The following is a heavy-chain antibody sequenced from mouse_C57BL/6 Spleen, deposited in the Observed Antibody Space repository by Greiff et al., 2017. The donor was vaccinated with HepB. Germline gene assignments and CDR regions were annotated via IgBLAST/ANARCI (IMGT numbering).Heavy chain of an antibody. CDR1: GFTFSDYY. V-gene: IGHV5-12*01. Sequence: EVMLVESGGGLVQPGGSLKLSCAASGFTFSDYYMYWVRQTPEKRLEWVAYISNGGGSTYYPDTVKGRFTISRDNAKNTLYLQMSRLKSEDTAMYYCARQWFAYWGQGTLVTVSA. CDR2: ISNGGGST. J-gene: IGHJ3*01. CDR3: ARQWFAY.